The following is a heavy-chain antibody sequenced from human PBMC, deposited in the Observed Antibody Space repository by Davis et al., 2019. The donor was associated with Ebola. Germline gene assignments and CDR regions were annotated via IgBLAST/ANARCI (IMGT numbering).Heavy chain of an antibody. V-gene: IGHV1-18*01. D-gene: IGHD6-13*01. Sequence: ASVKVSCKASGYTFTSYGISWVRQAPGQGLEWMGWISAYNGNTNYAQKLQGRVTMTRDTSISTAYMELSRLRSDDTAVYYCAWVPIRYSSSWYYFDYWGQGTLVTVSS. J-gene: IGHJ4*02. CDR1: GYTFTSYG. CDR2: ISAYNGNT. CDR3: AWVPIRYSSSWYYFDY.